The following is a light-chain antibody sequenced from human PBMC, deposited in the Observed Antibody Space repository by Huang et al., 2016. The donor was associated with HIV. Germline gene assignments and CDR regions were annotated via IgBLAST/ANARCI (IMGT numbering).Light chain of an antibody. V-gene: IGKV3-11*01. CDR3: QERIQWPRLT. J-gene: IGKJ4*01. Sequence: EIVLTQSPATLSLSPGERATLSCRASQNVTDSLAWYQQKPGQAPSLLIYRAANRATGTPARCSGSGSGTDFTLTSSSLEPEDFAIYYCQERIQWPRLTCGGGTKVEIK. CDR1: QNVTDS. CDR2: RAA.